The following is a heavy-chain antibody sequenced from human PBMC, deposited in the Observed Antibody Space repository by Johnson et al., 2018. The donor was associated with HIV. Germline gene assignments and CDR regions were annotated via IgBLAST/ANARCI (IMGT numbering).Heavy chain of an antibody. Sequence: QEQLVESGGGLVQPGGSLRLSCGASGFTFSDHWMQWVRQAPGKGLEWVAVISYDGSNKYYADSVKGRFTISRDNSKNTLYLQMNSLRAEDTAVYYCAREWELLNYAFDIWGQGTMVTVSS. V-gene: IGHV3-30-3*01. J-gene: IGHJ3*02. CDR3: AREWELLNYAFDI. CDR1: GFTFSDHW. D-gene: IGHD1-26*01. CDR2: ISYDGSNK.